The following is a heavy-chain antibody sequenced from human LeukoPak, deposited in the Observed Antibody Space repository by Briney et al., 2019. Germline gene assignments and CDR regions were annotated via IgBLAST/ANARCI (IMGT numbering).Heavy chain of an antibody. CDR3: AKVLRWTSGLREHDAFDI. Sequence: GGSLRLSCAASGFTFSSYWMSWVRQALGKGLEWVSAISGSGGSTYYADSVKGRFTISRDNSKNTLYLQMNSLRAEDTAVYYCAKVLRWTSGLREHDAFDIWGQGTMVTVSS. J-gene: IGHJ3*02. V-gene: IGHV3-23*01. CDR2: ISGSGGST. D-gene: IGHD5-12*01. CDR1: GFTFSSYW.